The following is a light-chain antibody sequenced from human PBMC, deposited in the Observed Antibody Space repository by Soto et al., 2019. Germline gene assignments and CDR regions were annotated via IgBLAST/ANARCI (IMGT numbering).Light chain of an antibody. Sequence: DIQMTQSPSTLSASVGDSVTITCRASQSFSNFLAWFQQKPGKAPKLLIFKTSSLQRGVPSRFSGSGSGTEFTLTISSLQPGDFATCFCHQYYSYPFTFGQGTKLEI. V-gene: IGKV1-5*03. CDR1: QSFSNF. CDR3: HQYYSYPFT. J-gene: IGKJ2*01. CDR2: KTS.